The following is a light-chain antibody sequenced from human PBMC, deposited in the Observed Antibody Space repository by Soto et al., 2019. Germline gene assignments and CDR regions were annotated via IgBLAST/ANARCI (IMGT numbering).Light chain of an antibody. CDR1: QSVRSY. Sequence: EIGLPQSPSTLPLSQGERATLPCRASQSVRSYLAWYQQKPGQAPRLLIYDPSTRAAGIPARFSGSGSGKDFTLTISSLEPEDFAVYYCQQRSNWLTFGGGTKVEIK. J-gene: IGKJ4*01. CDR3: QQRSNWLT. CDR2: DPS. V-gene: IGKV3-11*01.